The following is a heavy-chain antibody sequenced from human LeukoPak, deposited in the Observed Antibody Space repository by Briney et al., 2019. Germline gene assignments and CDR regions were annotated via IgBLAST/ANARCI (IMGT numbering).Heavy chain of an antibody. Sequence: SVKVSCKPSGYTFYTYAISWVRPAPGQGLEWMGWISAYTGNTRYTQNLQGTVIMTTDTSANTAYMEVRSLRSDDTALYYCARDLGDDISGVGYFDYWGHGTLVTVSS. D-gene: IGHD3-22*01. J-gene: IGHJ4*01. CDR1: GYTFYTYA. CDR2: ISAYTGNT. V-gene: IGHV1-18*01. CDR3: ARDLGDDISGVGYFDY.